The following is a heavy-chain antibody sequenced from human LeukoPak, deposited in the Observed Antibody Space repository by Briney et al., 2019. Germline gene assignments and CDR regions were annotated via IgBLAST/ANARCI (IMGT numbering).Heavy chain of an antibody. D-gene: IGHD1-26*01. Sequence: ASVKVSCKASGYTFTGYYMHWVRQAPGQGLEWMGWINPNSGGTNYAQKFQGRVTMTRDTSISTAYMELSRLRSDDTAVYYCARVPMYSGSYYFDYWGQGTLVTVSS. CDR2: INPNSGGT. J-gene: IGHJ4*02. CDR1: GYTFTGYY. V-gene: IGHV1-2*02. CDR3: ARVPMYSGSYYFDY.